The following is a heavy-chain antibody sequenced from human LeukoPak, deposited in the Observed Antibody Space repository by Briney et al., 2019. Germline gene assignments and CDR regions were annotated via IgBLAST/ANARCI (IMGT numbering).Heavy chain of an antibody. D-gene: IGHD2-15*01. Sequence: ASVKVSCKASGGTFSSYAISWVRQAPGQGLERMGRITPILGIANYAQKFQGRVTITADKSTSTAYMELSSLRSEDTAVYYCAREVCSGGSCYRPFDYWGQGTLVTVSS. J-gene: IGHJ4*02. CDR2: ITPILGIA. CDR3: AREVCSGGSCYRPFDY. V-gene: IGHV1-69*04. CDR1: GGTFSSYA.